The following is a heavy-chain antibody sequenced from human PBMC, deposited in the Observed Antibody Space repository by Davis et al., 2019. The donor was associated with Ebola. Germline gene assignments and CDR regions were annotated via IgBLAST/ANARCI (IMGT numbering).Heavy chain of an antibody. CDR3: ARTSHYYDSSSYYLGWFDP. CDR2: IYHSGST. D-gene: IGHD3-22*01. V-gene: IGHV4-30-2*01. CDR1: GGSISSGGYS. J-gene: IGHJ5*02. Sequence: SETLSLTCAVSGGSISSGGYSWSWIRQPPGKGLEWIGYIYHSGSTYYNPSLKSRVTISVDTSKNQFSLKLSSVTAADTAVYYCARTSHYYDSSSYYLGWFDPWGQGTLVTVSS.